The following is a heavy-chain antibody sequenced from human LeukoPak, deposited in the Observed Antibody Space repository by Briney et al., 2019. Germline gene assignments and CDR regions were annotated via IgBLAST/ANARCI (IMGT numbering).Heavy chain of an antibody. D-gene: IGHD4-17*01. Sequence: GGSLRLSCAASGFSFSDYGMNWVRRAPGKGLEWLSHINSNGAVISYADSVKGRFTISRDTAKSSLCLQMNSLQIEDTAIYFCARDPDGDYDFDYWGQGTLVTVSS. CDR2: INSNGAVI. CDR1: GFSFSDYG. CDR3: ARDPDGDYDFDY. J-gene: IGHJ4*02. V-gene: IGHV3-48*01.